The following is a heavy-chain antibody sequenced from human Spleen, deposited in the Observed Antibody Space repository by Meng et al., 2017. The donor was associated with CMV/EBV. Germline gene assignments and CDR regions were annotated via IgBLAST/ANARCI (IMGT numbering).Heavy chain of an antibody. J-gene: IGHJ4*02. D-gene: IGHD1-7*01. Sequence: LSCAASGVNFGNTWMTWVRQAPGKGLEWVGRVKNKADGETRDYAVPVKGRFIISRDDSKNTLFLQMNGLKTEDTGVYYCSSGGTIHYWGQGTLVTVSS. V-gene: IGHV3-15*01. CDR2: VKNKADGETR. CDR1: GVNFGNTW. CDR3: SSGGTIHY.